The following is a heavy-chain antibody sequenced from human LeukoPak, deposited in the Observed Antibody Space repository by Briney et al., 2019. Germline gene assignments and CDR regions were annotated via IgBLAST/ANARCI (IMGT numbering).Heavy chain of an antibody. Sequence: GGSLRLSWAASGFTFSNYWRSGVRQAPGKVLERVANIKEDGSEKYCVGCVSGRFTFSRDNDKTSLYLQMNSLRVEDTAVYYCARGCGSENYFFHNWFDPWGQGTLVSVSS. CDR2: IKEDGSEK. D-gene: IGHD3-10*01. CDR3: ARGCGSENYFFHNWFDP. V-gene: IGHV3-7*03. CDR1: GFTFSNYW. J-gene: IGHJ5*02.